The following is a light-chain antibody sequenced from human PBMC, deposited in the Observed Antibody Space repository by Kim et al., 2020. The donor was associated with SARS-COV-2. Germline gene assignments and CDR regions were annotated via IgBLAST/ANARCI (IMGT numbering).Light chain of an antibody. V-gene: IGLV1-36*01. CDR2: FDE. CDR3: SSWDDSLSDLV. J-gene: IGLJ2*01. CDR1: TTNTGNNV. Sequence: DTTCCSGRTTNTGNNVEHCKQQLPGKPPMLIVYFDELPPSGISDRFSGFKSGTSASLAISGLQSGDEADYYCSSWDDSLSDLVFGGGTQLTVL.